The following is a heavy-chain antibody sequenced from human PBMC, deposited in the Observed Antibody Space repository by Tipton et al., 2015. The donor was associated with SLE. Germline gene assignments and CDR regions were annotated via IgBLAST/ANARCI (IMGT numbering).Heavy chain of an antibody. D-gene: IGHD3-22*01. Sequence: LRLSCTVSGGSISSYYWSWIRQPPGKGLEWIGEINHSGSTNYNPSLKSRVTISVDTSKNQFSLKLSSVTAADTAVYYCATAEDSSYYDSRDRGWFDPWGQGTLVTVSS. J-gene: IGHJ5*02. CDR3: ATAEDSSYYDSRDRGWFDP. CDR2: INHSGST. CDR1: GGSISSYY. V-gene: IGHV4-34*01.